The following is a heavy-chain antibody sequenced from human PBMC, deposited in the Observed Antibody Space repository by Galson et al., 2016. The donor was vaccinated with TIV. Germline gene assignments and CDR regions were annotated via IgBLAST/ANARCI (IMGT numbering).Heavy chain of an antibody. CDR1: GGTFSSYV. V-gene: IGHV1-69*13. J-gene: IGHJ6*02. D-gene: IGHD5-18*01. Sequence: SVKVSCKASGGTFSSYVFNWVRQAPGQGLEWMGGIIPLFDTAHYAQKFQGRVTITADESSGTVYRELSSLRSEVTAVYYCATGRNTAMDTYHYYYGMDVWGQGTTVTGSS. CDR3: ATGRNTAMDTYHYYYGMDV. CDR2: IIPLFDTA.